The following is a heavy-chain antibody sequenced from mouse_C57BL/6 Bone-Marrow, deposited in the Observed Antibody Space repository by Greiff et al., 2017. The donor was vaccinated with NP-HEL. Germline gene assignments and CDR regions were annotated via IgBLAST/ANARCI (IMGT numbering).Heavy chain of an antibody. CDR1: GYTFTDHT. Sequence: VKLVESDAELVKPGASVKISCKVSGYTFTDHTIHWMKQRPEQGLEWIGYIYPRDGSTKYNEKFKGKATLTADKSSSTSYMQLNSLTSEDSAVYFCARVRGSSPYYFDYWGQGTTLTVSS. V-gene: IGHV1-78*01. CDR3: ARVRGSSPYYFDY. CDR2: IYPRDGST. D-gene: IGHD1-1*01. J-gene: IGHJ2*01.